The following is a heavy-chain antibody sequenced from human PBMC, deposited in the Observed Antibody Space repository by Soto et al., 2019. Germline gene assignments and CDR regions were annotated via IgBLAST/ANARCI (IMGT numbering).Heavy chain of an antibody. CDR2: ISYDGNKK. J-gene: IGHJ4*02. V-gene: IGHV3-30-3*01. CDR1: GFTLSSYS. Sequence: QVQLVESGGGVVQRGRSLRLSCAASGFTLSSYSMHWVRQAPGKGLEWVGVISYDGNKKYYRDSVKGRFSISRDTSNNTVHLQMNSLRPDDTAVYYCARSVAVAGLDYWGQGSLVTVSS. D-gene: IGHD6-19*01. CDR3: ARSVAVAGLDY.